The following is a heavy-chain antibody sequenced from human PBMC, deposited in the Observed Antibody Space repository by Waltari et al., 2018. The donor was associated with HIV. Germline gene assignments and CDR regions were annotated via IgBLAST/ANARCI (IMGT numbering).Heavy chain of an antibody. D-gene: IGHD4-17*01. Sequence: EVRLVESGGGLVQPGGSLRVSCAASGFTFNNYALSWVRQAPGKGLGWVSAISGGGATTYHADSVKGRFTLSRDNSMNTLFLQMFSLTAEDTAVYYCAKHLRGVAVTNDWYFDLWGRGTLVTVSS. CDR3: AKHLRGVAVTNDWYFDL. CDR2: ISGGGATT. V-gene: IGHV3-23*04. CDR1: GFTFNNYA. J-gene: IGHJ2*01.